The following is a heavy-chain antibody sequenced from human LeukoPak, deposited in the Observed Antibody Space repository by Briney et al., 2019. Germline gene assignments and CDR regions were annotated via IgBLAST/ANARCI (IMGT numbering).Heavy chain of an antibody. Sequence: GASVHVSCKASGYTFTGSYMHWVRQAPGQGLDWMGWINPNSGGKNYAQKLQGRVTMTRDASISTAYMDLRRLRSDGTAVYYCARDSVVRGVMGNWFDPWGQGTLVTVSS. CDR1: GYTFTGSY. CDR3: ARDSVVRGVMGNWFDP. V-gene: IGHV1-2*02. CDR2: INPNSGGK. D-gene: IGHD3-10*01. J-gene: IGHJ5*02.